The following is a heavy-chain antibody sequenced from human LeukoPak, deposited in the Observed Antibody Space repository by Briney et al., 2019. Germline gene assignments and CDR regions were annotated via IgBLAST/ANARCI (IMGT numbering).Heavy chain of an antibody. Sequence: ASVKVSCKASGGTFSSYAISWVRQAPGQGLEWMGGIIPIFGTANYAQNFQGRVTITADESTSTAYMELSSLRSEDTAVYYCARERSQENRPYCSSTSCPNWFDPWGQGTLVTVSS. CDR3: ARERSQENRPYCSSTSCPNWFDP. D-gene: IGHD2-2*01. V-gene: IGHV1-69*13. J-gene: IGHJ5*02. CDR1: GGTFSSYA. CDR2: IIPIFGTA.